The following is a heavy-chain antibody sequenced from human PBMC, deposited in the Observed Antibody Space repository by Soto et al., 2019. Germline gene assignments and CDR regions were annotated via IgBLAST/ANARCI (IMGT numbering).Heavy chain of an antibody. D-gene: IGHD3-22*01. CDR3: AKDHDYDTSGYYFED. CDR2: ISGSGSST. CDR1: VFTFSSYA. Sequence: PVGSLRLSCASSVFTFSSYAMTWVRQAPGKGLEWVSAISGSGSSTYYPDSVKGRFTISRDNSKNTLYMQMNALRAEDTAVYYCAKDHDYDTSGYYFEDWGQGTLVIGCS. J-gene: IGHJ4*02. V-gene: IGHV3-23*01.